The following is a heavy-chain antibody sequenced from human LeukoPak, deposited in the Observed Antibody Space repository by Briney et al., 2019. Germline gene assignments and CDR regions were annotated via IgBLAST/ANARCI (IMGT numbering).Heavy chain of an antibody. CDR3: ARRAYYDTSGYYPASGYSDL. CDR1: GGSISSYY. Sequence: SETLSLTCTVSGGSISSYYWSWIRQPPGKGLEWIGYIYSNGITNYNPSLRSRGTISIATSKNQFSLRLRSVTAADTAIYYCARRAYYDTSGYYPASGYSDLWGRGTLVTVSS. V-gene: IGHV4-4*08. CDR2: IYSNGIT. D-gene: IGHD3-22*01. J-gene: IGHJ2*01.